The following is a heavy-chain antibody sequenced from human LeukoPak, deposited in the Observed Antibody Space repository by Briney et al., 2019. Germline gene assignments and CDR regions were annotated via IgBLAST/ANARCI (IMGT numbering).Heavy chain of an antibody. V-gene: IGHV3-66*01. D-gene: IGHD2-15*01. CDR3: ARDRHISYCSGGSCYSSERWFDP. CDR2: IYSGGST. CDR1: GFTVSSNY. J-gene: IGHJ5*02. Sequence: GGSLRLSCAASGFTVSSNYMSWVRQAPGKGLEWVSVIYSGGSTYYADSVKGRFTISRDNSKNTLYLQMNSLRAEDTAVYYCARDRHISYCSGGSCYSSERWFDPWGQGTLVTVSS.